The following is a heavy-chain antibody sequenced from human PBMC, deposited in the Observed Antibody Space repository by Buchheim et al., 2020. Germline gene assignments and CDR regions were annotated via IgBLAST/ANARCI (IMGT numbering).Heavy chain of an antibody. CDR3: ARVRSGYSYGYPFYYYYYMDV. CDR1: GGSFSGYY. CDR2: INHSGST. V-gene: IGHV4-34*01. D-gene: IGHD5-18*01. J-gene: IGHJ6*03. Sequence: QVQLQQWGAGLLKPSETLSLTCAVYGGSFSGYYWSWIRQPPGKGLEWIGEINHSGSTNYNPSLKSRVTISVDTSKNQFSLKLSSVTAADTAVYYCARVRSGYSYGYPFYYYYYMDVWGKGTT.